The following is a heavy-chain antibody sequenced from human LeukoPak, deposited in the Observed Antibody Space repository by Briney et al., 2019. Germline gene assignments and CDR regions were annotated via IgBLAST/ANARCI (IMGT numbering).Heavy chain of an antibody. CDR3: ARGRGDYGDYMDS. J-gene: IGHJ4*02. CDR1: GGSIDTYY. CDR2: INFSWST. V-gene: IGHV4-59*01. D-gene: IGHD4-17*01. Sequence: PSETLSLTCTVSGGSIDTYYWSWFRQPPGKTLEWIGYINFSWSTNYNPSLKSRVTLSVDTSKNELALKLSSDTAADTAVYYCARGRGDYGDYMDSWGQGTLVIVSS.